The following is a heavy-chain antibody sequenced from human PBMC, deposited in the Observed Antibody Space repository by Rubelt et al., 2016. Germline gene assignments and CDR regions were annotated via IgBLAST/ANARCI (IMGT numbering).Heavy chain of an antibody. D-gene: IGHD2-2*01. CDR2: IYYSGST. V-gene: IGHV4-39*07. Sequence: QVQLQESGPGLVKPSGTLSLTCAVSGGSISSSSYYWGWIRQPPGQGLEWIGSIYYSGSTYYNPSLKSRVTISVDTSKNQFSLKLSSVTAADTAVYYCARQIVVVPAALFDYWGQGTLVTVSS. CDR3: ARQIVVVPAALFDY. CDR1: GGSISSSSYY. J-gene: IGHJ4*02.